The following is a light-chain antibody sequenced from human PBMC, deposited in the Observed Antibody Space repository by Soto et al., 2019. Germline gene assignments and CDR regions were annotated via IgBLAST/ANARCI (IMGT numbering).Light chain of an antibody. Sequence: DIVMTQSPLSLPVTPGEPASISCRSSQSLLHTNGHTYLDWYLQKPGQSPQLLIYLGSNRASGVPDRFSGSGSGTDFTLEISSVEAEDVGVYYCMQGLQTPTFGGGTKVEIK. CDR1: QSLLHTNGHTY. J-gene: IGKJ4*01. CDR3: MQGLQTPT. V-gene: IGKV2-28*01. CDR2: LGS.